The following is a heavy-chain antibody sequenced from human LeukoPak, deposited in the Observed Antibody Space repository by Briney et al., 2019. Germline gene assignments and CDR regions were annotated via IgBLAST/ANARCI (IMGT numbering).Heavy chain of an antibody. V-gene: IGHV6-1*01. CDR1: GDSDSSNSAA. Sequence: SQTLSLTCAISGDSDSSNSAAWNWIRQSPSRGREWLGRTYHRSKWYNDYAVSVKSRITINPDTSKNQFSLQLNSVTPEDTAVYYCARGGWNYVTSTFDYWGQGTLVTVSS. CDR3: ARGGWNYVTSTFDY. D-gene: IGHD1-7*01. CDR2: TYHRSKWYN. J-gene: IGHJ4*02.